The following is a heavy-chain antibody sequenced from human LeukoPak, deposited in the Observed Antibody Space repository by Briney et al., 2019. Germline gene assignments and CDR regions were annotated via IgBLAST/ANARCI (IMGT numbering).Heavy chain of an antibody. V-gene: IGHV4-59*08. Sequence: PSETLSLTCTVSGGSISRSYWNWLRQPPGRGRQWIGYIHHIGDTNSNPSLKNRFTISIDTPSEQCSLKLKSVTAADTAVYYCARRGERSGSARGWYFDVWGRGSLITVSS. CDR1: GGSISRSY. J-gene: IGHJ2*01. CDR3: ARRGERSGSARGWYFDV. D-gene: IGHD3-3*01. CDR2: IHHIGDT.